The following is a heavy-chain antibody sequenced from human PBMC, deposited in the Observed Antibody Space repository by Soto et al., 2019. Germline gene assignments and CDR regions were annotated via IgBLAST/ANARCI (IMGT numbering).Heavy chain of an antibody. D-gene: IGHD6-13*01. CDR3: ARDPNWAAAGNIRRDNWFDP. CDR2: ISAYNGNT. Sequence: QVQLVQSGAEVRKPGASVKVSCKASGYTFTSYGISWVRQAPGQGLEWMGWISAYNGNTNYAQKLQGRVTMTTDTSTSTAYMELRSLRSDDTAVYYCARDPNWAAAGNIRRDNWFDPWGQGTLVTVSS. J-gene: IGHJ5*02. V-gene: IGHV1-18*04. CDR1: GYTFTSYG.